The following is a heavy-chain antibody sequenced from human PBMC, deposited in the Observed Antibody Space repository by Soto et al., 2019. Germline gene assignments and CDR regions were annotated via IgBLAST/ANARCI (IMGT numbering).Heavy chain of an antibody. CDR2: IWYDGSNK. CDR1: GFTFSSYG. J-gene: IGHJ4*02. CDR3: ARESYSSSWGDY. D-gene: IGHD6-13*01. V-gene: IGHV3-33*01. Sequence: QVQLVESGGGVVQPGRSLRLSCAASGFTFSSYGMHWVRQAPGKGLEWVAVIWYDGSNKYYADSVKGRFTISRDNSKNTLYLQMNSLRAEVTAVYYCARESYSSSWGDYWGQGTLVTVSS.